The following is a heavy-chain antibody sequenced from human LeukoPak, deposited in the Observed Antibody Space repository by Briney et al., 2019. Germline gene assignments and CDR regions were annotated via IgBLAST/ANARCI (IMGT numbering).Heavy chain of an antibody. J-gene: IGHJ4*02. CDR2: IHYSGTT. V-gene: IGHV4-39*01. D-gene: IGHD3-10*01. CDR3: ARRHYFVSGSYYPFDF. CDR1: GGSISDNDYS. Sequence: SETLSLTCNVSGGSISDNDYSWDWIRQPPGKGLEWMGCIHYSGTTYSNPSLKSRISISVDTSKSQFSLKLRSVTAADTAVYYCARRHYFVSGSYYPFDFWGQGTLVTVSS.